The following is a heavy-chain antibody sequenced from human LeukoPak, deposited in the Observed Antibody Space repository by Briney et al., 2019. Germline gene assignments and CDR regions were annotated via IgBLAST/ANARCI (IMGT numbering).Heavy chain of an antibody. V-gene: IGHV3-48*01. CDR3: ARVPHYHHGMDV. J-gene: IGHJ6*02. CDR1: GFTFSSYS. CDR2: ISSSSSTI. Sequence: GGSLRLSCAASGFTFSSYSMNWVRQAPGKGLEWVSYISSSSSTIYYADSVKGRFTISRDNAKNSLYLQMNSLRAEDTAVYYCARVPHYHHGMDVRGQGTTVTVSS.